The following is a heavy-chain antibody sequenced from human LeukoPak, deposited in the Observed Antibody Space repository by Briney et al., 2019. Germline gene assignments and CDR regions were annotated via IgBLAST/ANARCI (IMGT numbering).Heavy chain of an antibody. J-gene: IGHJ6*02. Sequence: ASVKVSCKTSGYTFTGYYMHWVRRAPGQGLEWMGWISPNSGGSHHAPKFQGRATLTGDTSTRTVHMDLTWLTSADTAIYYCTRSRTPFYYYGMDVWGQGTSVTVSS. V-gene: IGHV1-2*02. CDR2: ISPNSGGS. D-gene: IGHD1-1*01. CDR1: GYTFTGYY. CDR3: TRSRTPFYYYGMDV.